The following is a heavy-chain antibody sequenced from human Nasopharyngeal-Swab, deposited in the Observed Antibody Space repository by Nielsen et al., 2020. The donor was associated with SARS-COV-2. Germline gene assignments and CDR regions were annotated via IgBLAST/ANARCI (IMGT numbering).Heavy chain of an antibody. D-gene: IGHD4-23*01. Sequence: GESLKISCAASGFTFSSYAMSWVRQAPGKGLEWVSAISGSGGSTYYADSVKGRFTISRDNSKNTLYLQMNSLRAEDTAVYYCAQDRVKLNSGIDYWGQGTLVTVSS. CDR2: ISGSGGST. CDR1: GFTFSSYA. V-gene: IGHV3-23*01. J-gene: IGHJ4*02. CDR3: AQDRVKLNSGIDY.